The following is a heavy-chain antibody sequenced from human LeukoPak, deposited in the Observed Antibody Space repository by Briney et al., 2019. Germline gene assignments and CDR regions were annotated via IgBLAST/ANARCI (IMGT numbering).Heavy chain of an antibody. J-gene: IGHJ4*02. CDR2: INQDGSEE. CDR1: GFTFSNYW. Sequence: GGSLRLSCAASGFTFSNYWMSWVRQAPGKGLERVAHINQDGSEEHYMDSVKARFIISRDNAKNSLSLQMDSLRAEDTAVYYCVRDGGVSGYDLIDYWGQGTLVTVSS. CDR3: VRDGGVSGYDLIDY. V-gene: IGHV3-7*01. D-gene: IGHD5-12*01.